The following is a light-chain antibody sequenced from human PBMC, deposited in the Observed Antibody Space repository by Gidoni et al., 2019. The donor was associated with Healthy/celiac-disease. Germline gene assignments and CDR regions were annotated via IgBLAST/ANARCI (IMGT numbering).Light chain of an antibody. CDR3: QQYGSSPSWT. CDR1: QSVSSSY. Sequence: EIVLTQSPGTLSLSPGERATLSCRASQSVSSSYLAWYQQKPGQAPRLLIYGASSRATGIPDRFSGSGAGTDFTLTISRLEPEDGAVYYCQQYGSSPSWTFXQXTKVEIK. V-gene: IGKV3-20*01. CDR2: GAS. J-gene: IGKJ1*01.